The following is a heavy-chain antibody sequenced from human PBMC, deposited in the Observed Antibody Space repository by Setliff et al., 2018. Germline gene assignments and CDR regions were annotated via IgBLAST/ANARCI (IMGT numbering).Heavy chain of an antibody. CDR2: INANSGGT. Sequence: GASVKVSCQASGYTFTLYYLHWVRQAPGQGLEWMGRINANSGGTNYAQKFQGRVTMTRDTSISTAYMDLSRLRSDDTAVYYCARDRVWGTLDAFDVWGQGTMVTVSS. D-gene: IGHD3-16*01. CDR1: GYTFTLYY. J-gene: IGHJ3*01. V-gene: IGHV1-2*06. CDR3: ARDRVWGTLDAFDV.